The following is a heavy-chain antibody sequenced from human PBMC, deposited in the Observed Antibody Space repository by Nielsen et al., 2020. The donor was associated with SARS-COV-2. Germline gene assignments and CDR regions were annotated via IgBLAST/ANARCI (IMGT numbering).Heavy chain of an antibody. J-gene: IGHJ4*02. CDR2: ISGSGGST. D-gene: IGHD6-19*01. CDR3: ARDGSGWYVDY. V-gene: IGHV3-23*01. Sequence: GESLKISCAASGFTFSSYAMSWVRQAPGKGLEWVSAISGSGGSTYYADSVKGRFTISRDNSENTLYLQMNSLRAEDTAVYYCARDGSGWYVDYWGQGTLVTVSS. CDR1: GFTFSSYA.